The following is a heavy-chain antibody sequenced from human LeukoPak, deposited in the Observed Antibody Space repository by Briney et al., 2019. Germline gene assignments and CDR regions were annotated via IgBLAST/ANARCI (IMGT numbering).Heavy chain of an antibody. D-gene: IGHD5-18*01. CDR2: INSDGSST. CDR3: ARGRGYSYGWIGEKLLDY. J-gene: IGHJ4*02. Sequence: GESLRLSCAVSGFTFSSHWMHWVRQAPGKGLVWVSRINSDGSSTRYADSVKGRFTISRDNAKNTLFLQMNSLRAEDTAVYYCARGRGYSYGWIGEKLLDYWGQGTLVTVSS. V-gene: IGHV3-74*01. CDR1: GFTFSSHW.